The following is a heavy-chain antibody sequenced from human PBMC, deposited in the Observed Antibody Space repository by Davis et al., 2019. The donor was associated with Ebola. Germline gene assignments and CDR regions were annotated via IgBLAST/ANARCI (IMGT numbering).Heavy chain of an antibody. Sequence: ASVKVSCKASGYTFTSYDINWVRQAPGQGLEWMGWMNPNSGNTGYAQKFQGRVTMTRNTSISTAYMELSSLRSEDTAVYYCARFEGRSYYYGMDVWGQGTTVTVSS. CDR3: ARFEGRSYYYGMDV. J-gene: IGHJ6*02. CDR2: MNPNSGNT. V-gene: IGHV1-8*01. CDR1: GYTFTSYD. D-gene: IGHD3-16*01.